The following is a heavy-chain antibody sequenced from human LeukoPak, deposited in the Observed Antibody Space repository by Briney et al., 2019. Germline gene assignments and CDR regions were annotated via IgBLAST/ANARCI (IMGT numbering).Heavy chain of an antibody. V-gene: IGHV3-74*01. CDR3: AKEGYSSSLYYFDY. D-gene: IGHD6-13*01. J-gene: IGHJ4*02. CDR2: TNPDGSST. CDR1: GFIFSSYW. Sequence: GGSLRLSCAASGFIFSSYWMHWVRQAPGKGLVWVSRTNPDGSSTSYADSVKGRFTISRDNSKNTLYLQMNSLRAEDTAVYYCAKEGYSSSLYYFDYWGQGTLVTVSS.